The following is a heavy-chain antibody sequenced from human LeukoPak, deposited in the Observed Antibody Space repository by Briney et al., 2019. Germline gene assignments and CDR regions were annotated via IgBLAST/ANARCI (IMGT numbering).Heavy chain of an antibody. CDR2: INPSGGST. CDR1: GYTFTSYY. D-gene: IGHD6-13*01. CDR3: ARDLGAGIAADY. V-gene: IGHV1-46*01. J-gene: IGHJ4*02. Sequence: ASVKVSCKASGYTFTSYYMHWVRQAPGQGLEWMGIINPSGGSTSYAQKLQGRVTMTTDTSTSTAYMELRSLRSDDTAVYYCARDLGAGIAADYWGQGTLVTVSS.